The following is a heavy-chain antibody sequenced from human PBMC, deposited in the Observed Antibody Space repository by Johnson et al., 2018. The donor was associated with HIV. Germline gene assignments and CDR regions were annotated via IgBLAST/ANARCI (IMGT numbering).Heavy chain of an antibody. J-gene: IGHJ3*02. CDR1: GFTFSSYA. CDR3: ARLRRSEPNDAFDI. CDR2: ISYDGSNK. V-gene: IGHV3-30-3*01. Sequence: QVQLVESGGGVVQPGRSLRLSCAASGFTFSSYAMHWVRQAPGKGLEWVAVISYDGSNKYYADSVTGRFTISRDNSKNTLYLQMNSLRAEDTAVYYCARLRRSEPNDAFDIWGQGTMVTVSP. D-gene: IGHD5-12*01.